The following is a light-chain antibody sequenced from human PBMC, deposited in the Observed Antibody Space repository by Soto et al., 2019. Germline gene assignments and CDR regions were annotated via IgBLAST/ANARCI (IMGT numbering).Light chain of an antibody. CDR3: SSYTSSTSYV. Sequence: QSVLTQPASVSGSPGQSITISCIGTSSDVGGYNYVSWYQQHPGKAPKLMIYEVSNRPSGVSNRFSGSKSGNTASLTISGLQAADEADYSCSSYTSSTSYVFGTGTKVTVL. J-gene: IGLJ1*01. CDR2: EVS. V-gene: IGLV2-14*01. CDR1: SSDVGGYNY.